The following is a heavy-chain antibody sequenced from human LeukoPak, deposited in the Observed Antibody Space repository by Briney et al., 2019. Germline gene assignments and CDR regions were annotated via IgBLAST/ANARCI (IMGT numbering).Heavy chain of an antibody. D-gene: IGHD3-16*01. CDR1: GYTYTSYG. CDR3: ARDNDSRDPPHFDC. V-gene: IGHV1-69*06. CDR2: IIPIFGTT. Sequence: SVKVSCKASGYTYTSYGISWVRQAPGQGLEWMGGIIPIFGTTNYARKLRGRVTLTADKSTRTAYMELSSLRSEDTAVYYCARDNDSRDPPHFDCWGQGTLVTVSS. J-gene: IGHJ4*02.